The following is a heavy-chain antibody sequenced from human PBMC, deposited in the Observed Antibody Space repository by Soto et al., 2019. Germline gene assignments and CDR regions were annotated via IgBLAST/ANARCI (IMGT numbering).Heavy chain of an antibody. V-gene: IGHV3-33*01. J-gene: IGHJ6*02. Sequence: QVQLVESGGGVVQPGRSLRLSCAASGFTFSSYGMHWVRRAPGRGLGGGAVLGFDGGNKYYADSVKGRFTISRDNSKNTLYLQMNSLRAEDTAVYYCARDIVLMVYAPTYYYYYGMDVWGQGTTVTVSS. CDR3: ARDIVLMVYAPTYYYYYGMDV. CDR1: GFTFSSYG. CDR2: LGFDGGNK. D-gene: IGHD2-8*01.